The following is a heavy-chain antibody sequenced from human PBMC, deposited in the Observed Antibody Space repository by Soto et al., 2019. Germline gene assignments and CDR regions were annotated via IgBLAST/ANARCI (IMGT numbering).Heavy chain of an antibody. Sequence: ASVKVSCKASGYTFTSFGVNWVRQAPGQGLEWMGWINAYNGNTNYAQKFQGRVTMTADTATSTAYMEVRSLRSDDTAVYYCAKFTEPGYSSIWYYFEYWGQGTPVTVSS. CDR2: INAYNGNT. CDR3: AKFTEPGYSSIWYYFEY. J-gene: IGHJ4*02. V-gene: IGHV1-18*01. CDR1: GYTFTSFG. D-gene: IGHD6-19*01.